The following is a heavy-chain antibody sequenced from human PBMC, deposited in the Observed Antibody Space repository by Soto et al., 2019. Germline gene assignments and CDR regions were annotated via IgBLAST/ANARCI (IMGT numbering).Heavy chain of an antibody. V-gene: IGHV3-33*05. CDR2: ISFDGAKE. CDR3: ERDSGRPYYNYHGLDV. Sequence: QVQLVESGGGVVQPGRSLRLSCAASGFTFSRFGMHWVRQAPGKGLEWVAVISFDGAKEFYTESVKGRFTISRDNSKNMLYLQLNNLRVEDTVVSYCERDSGRPYYNYHGLDVWGQGTTVTVSS. D-gene: IGHD3-10*01. J-gene: IGHJ6*02. CDR1: GFTFSRFG.